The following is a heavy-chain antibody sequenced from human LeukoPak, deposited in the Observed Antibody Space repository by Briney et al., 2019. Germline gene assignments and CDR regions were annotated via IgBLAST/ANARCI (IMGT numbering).Heavy chain of an antibody. Sequence: GGSLRLSCGASGLIFRNAWMTWVRQAPGKGLEWVGRLKSNPDGGTADYAAPVKGRFTISRDDSRNTLYLQMNSLKVEDTAVYYCTTLAYDVHYWGQGTLVTVSS. CDR3: TTLAYDVHY. CDR2: LKSNPDGGTA. V-gene: IGHV3-15*01. CDR1: GLIFRNAW. J-gene: IGHJ4*02. D-gene: IGHD3-3*01.